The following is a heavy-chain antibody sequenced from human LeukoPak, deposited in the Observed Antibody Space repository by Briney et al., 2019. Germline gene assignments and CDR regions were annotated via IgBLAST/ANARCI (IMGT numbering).Heavy chain of an antibody. J-gene: IGHJ4*02. D-gene: IGHD3-10*01. V-gene: IGHV4-59*01. CDR1: GVSISSYY. Sequence: PSETLSLTCTVSGVSISSYYWSWIRQPPGKGLEWIGYIYYSGSTNYNPSLKSRVTISVDTSKNQFSLKLSSVTAADTAVYFCALADPGAGYYFVYWGQGTLVTVSS. CDR2: IYYSGST. CDR3: ALADPGAGYYFVY.